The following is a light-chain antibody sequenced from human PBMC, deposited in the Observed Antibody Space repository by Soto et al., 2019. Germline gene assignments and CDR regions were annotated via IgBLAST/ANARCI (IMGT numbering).Light chain of an antibody. CDR3: QSYDFSLSGVV. CDR1: SSNIGAGYD. V-gene: IGLV1-40*01. CDR2: GNS. Sequence: QLVLTQPPSVSGAPGQRVTISCTGSSSNIGAGYDVHWYQQLPGTAPKLLIYGNSNRPSGVPDRFSGSKSGTSASLAITGLRAEDGADYYCQSYDFSLSGVVFGGGTQLTVL. J-gene: IGLJ2*01.